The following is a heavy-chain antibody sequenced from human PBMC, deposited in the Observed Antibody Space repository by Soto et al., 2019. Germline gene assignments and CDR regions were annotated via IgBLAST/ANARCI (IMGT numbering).Heavy chain of an antibody. D-gene: IGHD6-19*01. Sequence: QGHLVQSGAEVKKPGASVTVSCEASGYSFTSYGISWVRQAPGQGLDWMGWVSAYNGNTKYSQKFQGRVTMTTGTSTRTAYMELRSLRSDDTAVYYCARDWGTWTLAVAGPWGQGTLVTVSS. CDR2: VSAYNGNT. J-gene: IGHJ5*02. CDR1: GYSFTSYG. CDR3: ARDWGTWTLAVAGP. V-gene: IGHV1-18*01.